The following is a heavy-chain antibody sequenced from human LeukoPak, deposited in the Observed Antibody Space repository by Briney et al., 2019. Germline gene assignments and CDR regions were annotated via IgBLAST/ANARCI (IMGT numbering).Heavy chain of an antibody. V-gene: IGHV1-69*04. CDR1: GGTFSSYA. CDR2: IIPILGIA. J-gene: IGHJ6*02. D-gene: IGHD2-2*01. CDR3: ARWHIVVVPAAQAYYYGMDV. Sequence: ASVKVSCKASGGTFSSYAIIWVRQAPGQGLEWMGRIIPILGIANYAQKFQGRVTITADKSTSTAYMELSSLRSEDTAVYYCARWHIVVVPAAQAYYYGMDVWGQGTTVTVSS.